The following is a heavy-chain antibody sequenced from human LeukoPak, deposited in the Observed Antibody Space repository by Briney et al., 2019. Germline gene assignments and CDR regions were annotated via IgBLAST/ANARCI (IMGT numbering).Heavy chain of an antibody. CDR1: GFTFNNYT. V-gene: IGHV3-23*01. CDR3: AKDLVGATNY. J-gene: IGHJ4*02. Sequence: PGGSLRLSCAASGFTFNNYTMSWVRQAPGKGLDWVSVISGSGGRTYYVDSVKGRFTISRDNSENTLYLQMNNLRADDTALYYCAKDLVGATNYWGQGTLVTVSS. D-gene: IGHD1-26*01. CDR2: ISGSGGRT.